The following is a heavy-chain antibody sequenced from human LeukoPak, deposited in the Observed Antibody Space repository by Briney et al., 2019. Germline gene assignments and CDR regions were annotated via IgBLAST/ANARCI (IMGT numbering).Heavy chain of an antibody. CDR1: GFPFSDHY. J-gene: IGHJ4*02. CDR2: ISSASTTI. V-gene: IGHV3-11*01. Sequence: PGGSLRLSCVVSGFPFSDHYMNWIRQAPGKGLEWIAYISSASTTIQYAGSVKGRFTISRDNDQNSMFLQMNTLRAEDTAVYYCAGSYSGYDWSDSWGLGTLVTVSS. D-gene: IGHD5-12*01. CDR3: AGSYSGYDWSDS.